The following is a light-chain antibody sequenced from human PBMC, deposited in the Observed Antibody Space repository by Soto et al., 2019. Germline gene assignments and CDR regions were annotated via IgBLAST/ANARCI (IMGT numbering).Light chain of an antibody. J-gene: IGKJ2*01. CDR2: GAS. CDR3: HHNNNWPPDT. CDR1: QSIGNN. V-gene: IGKV3-15*01. Sequence: EIVMTQSPATLSVSPGEGVTLSCRASQSIGNNLAWYQQRPGQAPRLLIYGASTRATGIPARFSGSGSGTEFTLTISGLQSEDFAVYYGHHNNNWPPDTFGQGTKLEI.